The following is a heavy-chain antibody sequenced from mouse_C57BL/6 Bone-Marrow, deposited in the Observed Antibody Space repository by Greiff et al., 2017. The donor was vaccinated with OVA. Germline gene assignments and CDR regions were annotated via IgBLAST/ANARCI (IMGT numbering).Heavy chain of an antibody. V-gene: IGHV1-75*01. Sequence: VQLQQSGPELVKPGASVKISCKASGYTFTDYYINWVKQRPGQGLEWIGWIFPGSGSTYYNEEFKGKATLTVDKSSSTAYMLLSSLTSEDSAVYFCARHYYGSSYAMDYWGQGTSVTVSS. CDR2: IFPGSGST. D-gene: IGHD1-1*01. J-gene: IGHJ4*01. CDR3: ARHYYGSSYAMDY. CDR1: GYTFTDYY.